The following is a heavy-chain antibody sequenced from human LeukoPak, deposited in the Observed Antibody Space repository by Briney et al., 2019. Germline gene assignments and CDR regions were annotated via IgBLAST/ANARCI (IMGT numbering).Heavy chain of an antibody. D-gene: IGHD3-22*01. CDR3: ATEYYYDSSNWFDP. J-gene: IGHJ5*02. CDR2: FDPEDGET. Sequence: GASVKVSCKVSGYTLTELSMHWVRQAPGKGLEWMGGFDPEDGETIYAQKFQGRVTMTEDTSTDTAYMELSSLRSEDTAVYYCATEYYYDSSNWFDPWGQGTLVTVSS. V-gene: IGHV1-24*01. CDR1: GYTLTELS.